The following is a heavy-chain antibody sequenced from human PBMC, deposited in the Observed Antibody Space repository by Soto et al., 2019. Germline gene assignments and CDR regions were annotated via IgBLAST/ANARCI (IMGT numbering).Heavy chain of an antibody. CDR2: IYYSGST. J-gene: IGHJ6*02. CDR3: ARYTIFGVVHTAMDV. CDR1: GGSISSSSYY. D-gene: IGHD3-3*01. Sequence: QLQLQESGPGRVKPSETLSLTCTVSGGSISSSSYYWGWIRQPPGKGLEWIGSIYYSGSTYYNPSLKSRVTISVDTSENQFALKLSSVTAADTAVYYCARYTIFGVVHTAMDVWGQGTTVTVSS. V-gene: IGHV4-39*01.